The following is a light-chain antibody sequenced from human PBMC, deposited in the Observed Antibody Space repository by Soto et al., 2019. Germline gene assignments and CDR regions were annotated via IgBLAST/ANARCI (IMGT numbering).Light chain of an antibody. CDR2: GVS. CDR1: QSVSSN. Sequence: EIVMTQSPATLSVSPGERATLSCRASQSVSSNLAWYQQKPGQAPRLLIYGVSTRATGIPARFSGSGSGTEFTHTISSLQSEDFAVYYCQQYNNWPPWTFGQGTKVEVK. J-gene: IGKJ1*01. CDR3: QQYNNWPPWT. V-gene: IGKV3-15*01.